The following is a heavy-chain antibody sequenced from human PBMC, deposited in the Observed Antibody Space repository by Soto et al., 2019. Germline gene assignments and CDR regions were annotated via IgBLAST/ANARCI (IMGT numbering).Heavy chain of an antibody. V-gene: IGHV4-34*01. CDR3: ARTDIVTTNCFDP. CDR1: GESFIGYY. CDR2: INHRGSA. J-gene: IGHJ5*02. Sequence: ETLSLTCAVYGESFIGYYWTWIRQPPGKGLEWIGEINHRGSANYNPSLKSRVTISVDTSNNQFSLKLSSVTAADTSVYYCARTDIVTTNCFDPWGQGTLVTVSS. D-gene: IGHD5-12*01.